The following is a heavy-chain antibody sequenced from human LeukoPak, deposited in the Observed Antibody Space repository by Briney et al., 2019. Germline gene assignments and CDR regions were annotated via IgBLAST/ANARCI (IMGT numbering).Heavy chain of an antibody. CDR1: GYTFTSYG. Sequence: GASVKVSCKASGYTFTSYGISWVRQAPGQGLEWMGWISAYNGNTNYAQKLQGRVTMTTDTSTSTAYMELRSLRSDDTAVYYCARELLWFGESPPYRGFDPWGQGTLVTVSS. CDR3: ARELLWFGESPPYRGFDP. J-gene: IGHJ5*02. D-gene: IGHD3-10*01. V-gene: IGHV1-18*04. CDR2: ISAYNGNT.